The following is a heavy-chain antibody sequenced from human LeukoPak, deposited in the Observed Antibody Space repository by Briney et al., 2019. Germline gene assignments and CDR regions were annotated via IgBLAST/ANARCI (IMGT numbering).Heavy chain of an antibody. CDR1: GFTFSSYG. D-gene: IGHD1-20*01. Sequence: GRSRRLSCAASGFTFSSYGMHWVRHAPGRGLERVAVISKDGSNKYYADSVKGRFTISRDNSKNTLYLQMNSLRAEDTAVYYCAKAESPINRYNWNDKLRPYGMDVWGQGTTVTVSS. CDR3: AKAESPINRYNWNDKLRPYGMDV. J-gene: IGHJ6*02. CDR2: ISKDGSNK. V-gene: IGHV3-30*18.